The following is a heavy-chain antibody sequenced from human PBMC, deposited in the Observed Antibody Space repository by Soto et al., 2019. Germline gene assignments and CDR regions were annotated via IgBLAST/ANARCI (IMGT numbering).Heavy chain of an antibody. V-gene: IGHV1-3*01. CDR3: ARDMYSSDYFVQWFEP. D-gene: IGHD6-19*01. Sequence: ASVKVSCKASGYTFTSYAMHWVRQAPGQRLEWMGWINAGNGNTKYSQKFQGRVTITRDTSASTAYMQLSSLRSEDTAMYYCARDMYSSDYFVQWFEPWGQGTLVTVSS. CDR1: GYTFTSYA. CDR2: INAGNGNT. J-gene: IGHJ5*02.